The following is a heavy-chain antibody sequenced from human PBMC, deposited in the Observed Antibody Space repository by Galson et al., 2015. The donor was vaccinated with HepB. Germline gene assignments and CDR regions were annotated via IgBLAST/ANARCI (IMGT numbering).Heavy chain of an antibody. V-gene: IGHV3-21*01. CDR2: ISSSSSYI. CDR3: ARVTSPPLIAVAGTGEFDY. CDR1: GFTFSSYS. Sequence: SLRLSCAASGFTFSSYSMNWVRQAPGKGLEWVSSISSSSSYIYYADSVKGRFTISRDNAKNSLYLQMNSLRAEDTAVYYCARVTSPPLIAVAGTGEFDYWGQGTLVTVSS. J-gene: IGHJ4*02. D-gene: IGHD6-19*01.